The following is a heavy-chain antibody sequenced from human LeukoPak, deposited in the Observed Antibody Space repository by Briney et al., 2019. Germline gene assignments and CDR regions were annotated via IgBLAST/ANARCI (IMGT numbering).Heavy chain of an antibody. V-gene: IGHV4-59*01. CDR2: IYYSGST. J-gene: IGHJ4*02. D-gene: IGHD3-9*01. CDR3: ARQDWLQMGNQWYFDY. Sequence: SETLSLTCTVSGGSISSYYWSWIRQPPGKGLEWIGYIYYSGSTNYNPSLKSRVTISVDTSKNQFSLKLSSVTAADTAVYYCARQDWLQMGNQWYFDYWGQGALVTVSS. CDR1: GGSISSYY.